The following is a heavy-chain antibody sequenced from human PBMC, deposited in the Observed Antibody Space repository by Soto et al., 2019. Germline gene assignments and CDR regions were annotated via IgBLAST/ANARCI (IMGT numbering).Heavy chain of an antibody. CDR1: GFTFSSYE. CDR3: ARASASITIFGVVRAGAFDI. V-gene: IGHV3-48*03. Sequence: PGGSLRLSCAASGFTFSSYEMNWVRQAPGKGLEWVSYISSSGSTIYYADSVKGRFTISRDNAKNSLYLQMNSLRAEDTAVYYCARASASITIFGVVRAGAFDIWGQGTMVTVSS. CDR2: ISSSGSTI. D-gene: IGHD3-3*01. J-gene: IGHJ3*02.